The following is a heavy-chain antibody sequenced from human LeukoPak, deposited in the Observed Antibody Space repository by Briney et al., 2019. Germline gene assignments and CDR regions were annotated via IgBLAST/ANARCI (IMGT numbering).Heavy chain of an antibody. Sequence: PSETLSLTCAVYGGSFSNYYWTWIRQPPGKGLEWIGEINHSGSARYNPSLKSRVIISVDTSKNQFSLQLNSVTPEDTAVYYCVRDSGLGNDAFDVWGQGTMVTVSS. J-gene: IGHJ3*01. CDR2: INHSGSA. D-gene: IGHD3-10*01. V-gene: IGHV4-34*01. CDR3: VRDSGLGNDAFDV. CDR1: GGSFSNYY.